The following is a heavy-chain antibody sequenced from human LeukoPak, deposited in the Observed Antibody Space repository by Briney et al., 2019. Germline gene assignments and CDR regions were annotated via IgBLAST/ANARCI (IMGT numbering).Heavy chain of an antibody. CDR1: GFTFSAYD. V-gene: IGHV3-13*01. CDR2: IGTLGDT. Sequence: GGSLRLSCAASGFTFSAYDMHWVRQVTGKGLEWVSSIGTLGDTYYPGSVKGRFTISRENASNSLYLEMNSLRVADTAVYYCARDPTQWLRYGHFDYWGQGTLVAVSS. J-gene: IGHJ4*02. CDR3: ARDPTQWLRYGHFDY. D-gene: IGHD5-12*01.